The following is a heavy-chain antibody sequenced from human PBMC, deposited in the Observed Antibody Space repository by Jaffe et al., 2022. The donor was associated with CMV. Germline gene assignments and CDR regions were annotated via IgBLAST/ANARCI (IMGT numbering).Heavy chain of an antibody. V-gene: IGHV3-30*18. CDR1: GFTFSSYG. CDR3: AKDGGYYDSSGYYSD. Sequence: QVQLVESGGGVVQPGRSLRLSCAASGFTFSSYGMHWVRQAPGKGLEWVAVISYDGSNKYYADSVKGRFTISRDNSKNTLYLQMNSLRAEDTAVYYCAKDGGYYDSSGYYSDWGQGTLVTVSS. J-gene: IGHJ4*02. CDR2: ISYDGSNK. D-gene: IGHD3-22*01.